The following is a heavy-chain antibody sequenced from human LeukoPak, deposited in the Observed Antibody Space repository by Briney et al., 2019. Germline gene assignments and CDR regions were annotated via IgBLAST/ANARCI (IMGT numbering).Heavy chain of an antibody. CDR1: GGSFSGYY. D-gene: IGHD2-15*01. V-gene: IGHV4-59*12. Sequence: SETLSLTCIVSGGSFSGYYWHWIRQPPGKGLEWIGYIYYSGSTNYNPSLKSRVTISVDTSKSQFSLKLSSVTAADTAVYYCASRLGYCSGGSCYSPNYYGMDVWGQGTTVTVSS. CDR2: IYYSGST. CDR3: ASRLGYCSGGSCYSPNYYGMDV. J-gene: IGHJ6*02.